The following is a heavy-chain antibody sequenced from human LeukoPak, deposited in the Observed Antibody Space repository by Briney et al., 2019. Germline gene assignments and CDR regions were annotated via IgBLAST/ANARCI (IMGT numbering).Heavy chain of an antibody. CDR1: GFTFSSYA. CDR3: ARGIVGATTSVYFDY. D-gene: IGHD1-26*01. CDR2: ISGSGGST. J-gene: IGHJ4*02. V-gene: IGHV3-23*01. Sequence: PGGSLRLSCAASGFTFSSYAMSWVRQAPGKGLEWVSAISGSGGSTYYADSVKGRFTISRDNSKNTLYLQMNSLRAEDTAVYYCARGIVGATTSVYFDYWGQGTLVTVSS.